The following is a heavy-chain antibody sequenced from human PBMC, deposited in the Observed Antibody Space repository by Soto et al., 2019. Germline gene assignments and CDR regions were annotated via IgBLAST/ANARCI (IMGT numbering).Heavy chain of an antibody. CDR1: GFTFSSYA. CDR2: ISGSGGST. D-gene: IGHD5-18*01. J-gene: IGHJ6*02. Sequence: GGSLRLSCAASGFTFSSYAMSWVRQAPGKGLEWVSAISGSGGSTYYADSVKGRFTISRDNSKNTLYLQMNSLRAEDTAVYYCAKGHTAMGYYYYVMDVWGQGTTVTVAS. CDR3: AKGHTAMGYYYYVMDV. V-gene: IGHV3-23*01.